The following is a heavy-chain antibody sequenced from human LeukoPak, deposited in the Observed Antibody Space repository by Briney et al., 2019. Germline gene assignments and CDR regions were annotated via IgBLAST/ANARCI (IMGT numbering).Heavy chain of an antibody. V-gene: IGHV4-30-2*01. CDR2: IYHSGST. CDR3: ASTAPENYGDYVLFDY. Sequence: SETLSLTCTVSGGSISSGGYYWSWIRQPPGKGLEWIGYIYHSGSTYYNPSLKSRVTISVDRSKNQFSLKLSSVTAADTAVYYCASTAPENYGDYVLFDYWGQGTLVTVSS. D-gene: IGHD4-17*01. CDR1: GGSISSGGYY. J-gene: IGHJ4*02.